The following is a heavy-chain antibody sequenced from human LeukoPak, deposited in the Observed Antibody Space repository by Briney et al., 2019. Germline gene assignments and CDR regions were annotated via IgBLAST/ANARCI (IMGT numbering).Heavy chain of an antibody. CDR2: INPNSGGT. CDR3: ATDLVGATWDAFDI. V-gene: IGHV1-2*02. CDR1: GYTFTGYY. Sequence: GASVKVSCKASGYTFTGYYMHWVRQAPGQGLEWMGWINPNSGGTNYAQKFQGRVTMTRDTSISTAYMELSRLRSDDTAVYYCATDLVGATWDAFDIWGQGTMVTVSS. D-gene: IGHD1-26*01. J-gene: IGHJ3*02.